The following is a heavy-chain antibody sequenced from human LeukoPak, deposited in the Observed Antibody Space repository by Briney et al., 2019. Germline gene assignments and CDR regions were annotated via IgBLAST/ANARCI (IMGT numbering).Heavy chain of an antibody. CDR2: INHSGST. D-gene: IGHD5-18*01. CDR1: GGSFNGYY. Sequence: SETLSLTCAVYGGSFNGYYWSWIRQPPGKGLEWIGEINHSGSTNYNPSLKSRVTISVDTSKNQFSLKLSSVTAADTAVYYCARGRRGYSYGYCFDYWGQGTLVTVSS. J-gene: IGHJ4*02. CDR3: ARGRRGYSYGYCFDY. V-gene: IGHV4-34*01.